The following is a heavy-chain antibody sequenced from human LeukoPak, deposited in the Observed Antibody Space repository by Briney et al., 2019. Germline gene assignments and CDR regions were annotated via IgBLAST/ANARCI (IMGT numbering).Heavy chain of an antibody. CDR2: ISHSGSDT. D-gene: IGHD2-15*01. CDR1: GFTFSSNA. V-gene: IGHV3-23*01. Sequence: GGSLRLSCAASGFTFSSNAMSWVRQAPGEGLEWVSGISHSGSDTHYADSVKGRFTISRDTSKSTLFLQMNSLRADDTAVYYCAKDLRWWAGMDVWGQGTTVTVSS. CDR3: AKDLRWWAGMDV. J-gene: IGHJ6*02.